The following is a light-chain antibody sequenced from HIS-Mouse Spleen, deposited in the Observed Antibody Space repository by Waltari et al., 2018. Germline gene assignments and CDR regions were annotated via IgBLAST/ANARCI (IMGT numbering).Light chain of an antibody. V-gene: IGLV2-14*01. CDR3: QVWDSSSDHVV. Sequence: QSALTPPASVSASPAQSITISCTASSSDVGSYNHVTWYQQHPGKAPKLMIYEVSNRPSGVSDRFSGSRSGNTASLTISRVEAGDEADYYCQVWDSSSDHVVFGGGTKLTVL. J-gene: IGLJ2*01. CDR1: SSDVGSYNH. CDR2: EVS.